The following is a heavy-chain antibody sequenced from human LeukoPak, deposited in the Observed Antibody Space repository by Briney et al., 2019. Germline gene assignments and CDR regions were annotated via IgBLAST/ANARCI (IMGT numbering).Heavy chain of an antibody. D-gene: IGHD4-17*01. J-gene: IGHJ5*02. CDR2: IYPGDSDT. V-gene: IGHV5-51*01. CDR3: ATSPGYGDYFGWFDP. Sequence: GESLKISCKGSGYSFTSYWIAWVRQMPGKGLEWMGIIYPGDSDTRYSPSFQGQVTISADKSISTAHLQWSSLKASDTAMYYCATSPGYGDYFGWFDPWGQGTLVTVSS. CDR1: GYSFTSYW.